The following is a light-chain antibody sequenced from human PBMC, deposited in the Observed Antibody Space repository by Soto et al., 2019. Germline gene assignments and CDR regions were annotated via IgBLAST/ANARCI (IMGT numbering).Light chain of an antibody. J-gene: IGLJ1*01. Sequence: QSVLTQPPSASGSPGQSVTISCTGTSSDVGGYNYVSWYQQHPGKAPKFMIYDVSNRPSGVSNRFSGSKSGNTASLTISWLQAEDEADYYCSSYTTSNTRQIVFGTGTKVTVL. CDR1: SSDVGGYNY. V-gene: IGLV2-14*01. CDR3: SSYTTSNTRQIV. CDR2: DVS.